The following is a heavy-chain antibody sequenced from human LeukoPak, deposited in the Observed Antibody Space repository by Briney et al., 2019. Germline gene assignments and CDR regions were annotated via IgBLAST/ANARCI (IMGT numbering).Heavy chain of an antibody. Sequence: GRSLRLSCAASGFTFSSYGMHWVRQAPGKGLEWVAVIWNDGSNKYYADSVKGRFTISRDNSKNTLYLQMNSLRAEDTAVYYCAREVAGPGYSSGLDAFDIWGQGTVVTVSS. D-gene: IGHD6-19*01. CDR3: AREVAGPGYSSGLDAFDI. V-gene: IGHV3-33*01. CDR1: GFTFSSYG. CDR2: IWNDGSNK. J-gene: IGHJ3*02.